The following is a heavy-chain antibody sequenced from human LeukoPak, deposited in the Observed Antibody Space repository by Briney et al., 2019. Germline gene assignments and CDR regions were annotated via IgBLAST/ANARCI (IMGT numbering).Heavy chain of an antibody. CDR1: GFTFSIYV. Sequence: GSLLLSCASSGFTFSIYVMSWVRQAPGKGVEWVSGISGSGATTYYAGSGKGRFTIYRDNSKNTLSLQMNSLRAEDTAVYYCARESEGMDVWGQGTTVTVSS. J-gene: IGHJ6*02. CDR3: ARESEGMDV. CDR2: ISGSGATT. V-gene: IGHV3-23*01.